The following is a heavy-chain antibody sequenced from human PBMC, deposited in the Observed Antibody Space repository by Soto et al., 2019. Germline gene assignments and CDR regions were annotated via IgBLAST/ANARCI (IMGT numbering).Heavy chain of an antibody. V-gene: IGHV1-2*04. CDR2: INPNSGGT. Sequence: QVQLVQSGAEVKKPGASVKVSCKASGYTFTGYYMHWVRQAPGQGLEWMGWINPNSGGTNYAQKFQGWVTMTRDTSISTAYMELSRLRSDDTAVYYCARDPVSIAAAGIGIWFDPWGLGTLVTVSS. D-gene: IGHD6-13*01. J-gene: IGHJ5*02. CDR1: GYTFTGYY. CDR3: ARDPVSIAAAGIGIWFDP.